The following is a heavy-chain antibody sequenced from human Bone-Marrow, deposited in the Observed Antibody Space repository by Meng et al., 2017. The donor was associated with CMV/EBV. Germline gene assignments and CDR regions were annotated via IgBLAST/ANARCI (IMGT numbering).Heavy chain of an antibody. Sequence: GESLKISCAASGFTFSSYSMNWVRQAPGKGLEWVTFIRTDGSNQYYADSVKGRFTISRDNSKNTLYVQMNSLRAEDTALYYCARDGVRGLDYWGQGTLVTVSS. V-gene: IGHV3-30*02. CDR3: ARDGVRGLDY. CDR1: GFTFSSYS. J-gene: IGHJ4*02. CDR2: IRTDGSNQ. D-gene: IGHD3-10*01.